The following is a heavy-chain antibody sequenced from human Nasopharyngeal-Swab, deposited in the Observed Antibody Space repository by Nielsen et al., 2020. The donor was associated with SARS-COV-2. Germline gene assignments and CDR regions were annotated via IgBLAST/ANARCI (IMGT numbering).Heavy chain of an antibody. Sequence: WIRQSPSRGLEWLGRTYYRSKWYNDYAVSAKSRITINPDTSKNRFSLHLNSVTPEDTAVYYCARARGAYGDYYYYYYTDVWGKGTTVTVSS. J-gene: IGHJ6*03. V-gene: IGHV6-1*01. D-gene: IGHD4-17*01. CDR3: ARARGAYGDYYYYYYTDV. CDR2: TYYRSKWYN.